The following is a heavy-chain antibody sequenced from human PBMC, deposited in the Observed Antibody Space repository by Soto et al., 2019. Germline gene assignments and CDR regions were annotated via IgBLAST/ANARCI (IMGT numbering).Heavy chain of an antibody. CDR1: GGSISISSYY. CDR2: IYYSGST. V-gene: IGHV4-39*01. D-gene: IGHD3-3*02. CDR3: ACIFSGGYVDVFYYYVMDV. J-gene: IGHJ6*02. Sequence: PSETLSLTCTVSGGSISISSYYWGWILHPPGKGLEWIGSIYYSGSTYYNPSLKSRVTISVDTSKNQFSLKLSSVTAADTAVYYCACIFSGGYVDVFYYYVMDVWGQGTTVTVSS.